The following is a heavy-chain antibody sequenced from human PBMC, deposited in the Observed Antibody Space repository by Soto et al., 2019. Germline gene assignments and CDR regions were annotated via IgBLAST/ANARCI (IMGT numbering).Heavy chain of an antibody. CDR3: ARVGNLYCSGGSCYLAY. D-gene: IGHD2-15*01. CDR1: GFTFSSSW. V-gene: IGHV3-74*01. J-gene: IGHJ4*02. Sequence: GGALRLSCAASGFTFSSSWMYWVRQAPGKGLAWVSHINSDGSTTNYADSVEGRFTISRDNAKNSLYLQMNSLRAEDTAVYYCARVGNLYCSGGSCYLAYWGQGTLVTVSS. CDR2: INSDGSTT.